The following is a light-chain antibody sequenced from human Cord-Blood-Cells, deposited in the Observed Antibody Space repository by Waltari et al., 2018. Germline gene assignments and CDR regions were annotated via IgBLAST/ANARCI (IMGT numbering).Light chain of an antibody. J-gene: IGLJ3*02. Sequence: QSALTQPASVSGSPGQSITISCTGTSSDVGGYNYVSWYQQHPGKAPKLMIYDVSKRPSGVSSRFSGSKSGNTASLTISGPQAEDEADYYCSSYTSSSTLVFGGGTKLTVL. CDR3: SSYTSSSTLV. V-gene: IGLV2-14*01. CDR2: DVS. CDR1: SSDVGGYNY.